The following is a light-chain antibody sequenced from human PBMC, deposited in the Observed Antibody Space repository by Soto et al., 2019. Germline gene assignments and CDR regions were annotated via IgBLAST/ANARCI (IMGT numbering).Light chain of an antibody. CDR1: QGISSS. V-gene: IGKV1-8*01. Sequence: AIRMTQSPSSFSASTGDRVTITCRASQGISSSLGWYQQKPGQAPNLLIYGASTLQSGVPSRFSGSGSGTDFTLTISRLQSEDSATYYCQQYYSYPLTFGGGTKVEIK. J-gene: IGKJ4*01. CDR2: GAS. CDR3: QQYYSYPLT.